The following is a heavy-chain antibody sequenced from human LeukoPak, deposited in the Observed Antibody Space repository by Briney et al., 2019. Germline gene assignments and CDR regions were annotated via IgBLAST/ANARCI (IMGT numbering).Heavy chain of an antibody. V-gene: IGHV1-2*02. CDR3: ARAPVGGSAWLVDY. D-gene: IGHD6-19*01. CDR1: GYTFTGYY. J-gene: IGHJ4*02. CDR2: VNPDSGGT. Sequence: GASVKVSCKASGYTFTGYYIHWVRQAPGQGLEWMGWVNPDSGGTIYAQKFQGRVTMTRDTSISTAYMELSSLRSDDTAVYHCARAPVGGSAWLVDYWGQGTLVTVSS.